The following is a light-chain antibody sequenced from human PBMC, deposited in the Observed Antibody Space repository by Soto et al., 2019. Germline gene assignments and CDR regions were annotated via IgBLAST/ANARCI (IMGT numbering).Light chain of an antibody. CDR2: EVS. J-gene: IGLJ1*01. CDR1: SSDVGGYNY. V-gene: IGLV2-14*01. Sequence: QSALTQPPSVSGSPGQSITISCTGTSSDVGGYNYVSWYQQHPGKAPKLMIYEVSNRPSGVSHRFSGSKSGNTASLTISGLQAEDEADYYCSSYTSSSTPYVFGTGTKVTVL. CDR3: SSYTSSSTPYV.